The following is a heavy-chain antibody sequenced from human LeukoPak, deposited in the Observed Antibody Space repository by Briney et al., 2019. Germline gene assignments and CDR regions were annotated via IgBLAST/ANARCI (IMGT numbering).Heavy chain of an antibody. V-gene: IGHV4-59*01. Sequence: SETLSLTCTVSGGSISTYYWSWIRQPPGKGLEWIGYIYYSGSTYNPSLKSRVTISVDTSKNQFSLKLSSVTAADTAFYYCARYIVSYPHDAFDIWGQGTMVTVSS. D-gene: IGHD1-26*01. CDR1: GGSISTYY. J-gene: IGHJ3*02. CDR2: IYYSGST. CDR3: ARYIVSYPHDAFDI.